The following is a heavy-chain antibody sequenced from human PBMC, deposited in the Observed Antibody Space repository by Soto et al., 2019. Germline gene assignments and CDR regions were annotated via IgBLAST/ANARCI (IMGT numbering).Heavy chain of an antibody. CDR3: AKVLAQYQLPHSLYYGMDV. Sequence: VGSLRLSCAASGFTFSSYAMSWVRQAPGKGLEWVSAISGSGGSTYYADSVKGRFTISRGNSKNTLYMQMNSLRAEDTALYYCAKVLAQYQLPHSLYYGMDVWGQGTTVTVSS. D-gene: IGHD2-2*01. CDR1: GFTFSSYA. V-gene: IGHV3-23*01. CDR2: ISGSGGST. J-gene: IGHJ6*02.